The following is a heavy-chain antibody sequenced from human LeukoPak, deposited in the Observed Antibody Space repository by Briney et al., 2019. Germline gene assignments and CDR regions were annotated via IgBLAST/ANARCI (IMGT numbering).Heavy chain of an antibody. CDR3: ARGVEVVDATVNYYYYGSDV. CDR1: GGSFSSYT. CDR2: IIRIFGTT. Sequence: ASVKVSCKASGGSFSSYTLTWVRQAPGQGLEWMGGIIRIFGTTNYAQKFQGRITITANESTRTAYMELSSLRSEDTAVYYCARGVEVVDATVNYYYYGSDVWGQGTTVTVSS. J-gene: IGHJ6*02. D-gene: IGHD2-15*01. V-gene: IGHV1-69*13.